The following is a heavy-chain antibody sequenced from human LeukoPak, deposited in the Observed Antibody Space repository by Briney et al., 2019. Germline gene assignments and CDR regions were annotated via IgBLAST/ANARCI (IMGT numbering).Heavy chain of an antibody. CDR3: ARDWGQWLVLSAFDI. J-gene: IGHJ3*02. Sequence: PGRSLRLSCAASGFTFSSYAMHWVRQAPGKGLEWVAVISYDGSNKYYAGSVKGRFTISRDNSKNTLYLQMNSLRAEDTAVYYCARDWGQWLVLSAFDIWGQGTMVTVSS. V-gene: IGHV3-30*04. CDR2: ISYDGSNK. CDR1: GFTFSSYA. D-gene: IGHD6-19*01.